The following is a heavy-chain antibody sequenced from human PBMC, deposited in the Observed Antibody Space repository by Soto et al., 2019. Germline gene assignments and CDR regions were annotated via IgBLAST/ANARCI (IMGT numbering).Heavy chain of an antibody. CDR3: TSGYSYGPYYFDY. V-gene: IGHV3-15*01. CDR1: GFTFSNAW. D-gene: IGHD5-18*01. Sequence: EVQLVESGGGLVKPGGSLRLSCAASGFTFSNAWMSWVRQAPGKGLEWVGRIKSKTDGGKKDYAAPVKGRFTISRDDSKNTLYLQMNSLKTEDTAVYYCTSGYSYGPYYFDYWGQGTLVTVSS. CDR2: IKSKTDGGKK. J-gene: IGHJ4*02.